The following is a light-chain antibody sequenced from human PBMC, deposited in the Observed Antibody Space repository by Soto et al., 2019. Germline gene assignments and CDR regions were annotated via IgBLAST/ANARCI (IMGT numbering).Light chain of an antibody. CDR1: QSVGVN. CDR2: SAS. Sequence: MTQSPATLAVAPGGRATLSCRASQSVGVNLAWYRQKHGQAPRLLLYSASTRATGIPARFSGSGSGAEFTLTIDSLQSEDFAIYFCQQYNYWPYTFGRGTKLEIK. J-gene: IGKJ2*01. V-gene: IGKV3-15*01. CDR3: QQYNYWPYT.